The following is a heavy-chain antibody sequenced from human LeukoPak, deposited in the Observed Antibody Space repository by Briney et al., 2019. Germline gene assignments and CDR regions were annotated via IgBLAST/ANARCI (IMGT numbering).Heavy chain of an antibody. CDR3: ARHFTDDYGDYGSQIYFDY. D-gene: IGHD4-17*01. CDR1: GGTFSSYA. V-gene: IGHV1-69*06. Sequence: GASVKVSCKASGGTFSSYAISWVRQAPGQGLEWMGGIIPIFGTANYAQKFQGRVTITADKSTSTAYMELSSLRSEDTAVYYCARHFTDDYGDYGSQIYFDYWGQGTLVTVSS. J-gene: IGHJ4*02. CDR2: IIPIFGTA.